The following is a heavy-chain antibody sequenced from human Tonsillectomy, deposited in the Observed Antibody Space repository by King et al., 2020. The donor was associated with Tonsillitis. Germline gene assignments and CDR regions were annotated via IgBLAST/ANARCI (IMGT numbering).Heavy chain of an antibody. CDR3: ARGRWEPQKYGMDV. CDR1: GFTFSDYY. CDR2: ISSSDSTI. J-gene: IGHJ6*02. D-gene: IGHD1-26*01. Sequence: VQLVESVGGLVKPGGSLRLSCATSGFTFSDYYMNWIRQAPGKGLEWISYISSSDSTITYADSVKGRFTISRDNAKNSLYLRMNRLRAEDTALYYFARGRWEPQKYGMDVWGRGTTVSVSS. V-gene: IGHV3-11*01.